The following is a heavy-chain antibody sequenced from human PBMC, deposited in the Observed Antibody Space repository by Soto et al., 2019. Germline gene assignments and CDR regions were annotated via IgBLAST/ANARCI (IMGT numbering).Heavy chain of an antibody. CDR1: GGSFSGYY. Sequence: PSETLSLTCAVYGGSFSGYYWSWIRQPPGKGLEWIGEINHSGSTNYNPSLKSRVTISVDTSKNQFSLKLSSVTAADTAVYYCARPLAARPLYYGMDVWGQGTTVTVSS. CDR2: INHSGST. V-gene: IGHV4-34*01. CDR3: ARPLAARPLYYGMDV. J-gene: IGHJ6*02. D-gene: IGHD6-6*01.